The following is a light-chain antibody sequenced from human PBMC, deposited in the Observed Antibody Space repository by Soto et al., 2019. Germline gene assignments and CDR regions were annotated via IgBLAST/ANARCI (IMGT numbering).Light chain of an antibody. J-gene: IGKJ4*01. CDR3: QQYNSWPLT. V-gene: IGKV3-20*01. CDR1: QSVSRNY. Sequence: EIVLTQSPGTLSLSPGERATLSCRASQSVSRNYVAWYQQKPGQPPRLLIYGASSRAAGIPDRFSGSGSGTDFTLTISRLEPEDFAVYYCQQYNSWPLTFGGGTKVDIK. CDR2: GAS.